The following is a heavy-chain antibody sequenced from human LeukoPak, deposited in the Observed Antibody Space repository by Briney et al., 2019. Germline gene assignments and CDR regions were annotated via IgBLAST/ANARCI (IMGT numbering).Heavy chain of an antibody. CDR2: IYYSERT. CDR3: ARQSGYYDFWSGYYLNWFDS. CDR1: GGSIRSSSYY. V-gene: IGHV4-39*01. Sequence: SEALSLTCTVSGGSIRSSSYYWGWIPPPPGKGLEWVRSIYYSERTYYNPSLTSRITISVDTSKNQFSLKLSSVTAADTAVYYCARQSGYYDFWSGYYLNWFDSWGQGTLVTVSS. J-gene: IGHJ5*01. D-gene: IGHD3-3*01.